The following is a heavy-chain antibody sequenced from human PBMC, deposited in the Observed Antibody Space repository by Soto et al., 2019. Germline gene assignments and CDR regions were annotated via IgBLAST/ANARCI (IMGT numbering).Heavy chain of an antibody. D-gene: IGHD3-22*01. CDR1: GFTFSSYA. CDR2: ISGSGGST. J-gene: IGHJ4*02. CDR3: AKDHGLLVVITLFDY. V-gene: IGHV3-23*01. Sequence: GGSLRLSCAASGFTFSSYAMSWVRQAPGKGLEWVSAISGSGGSTYYADSVKGRFTISRDNSKNTLYLQMNSLRAEDTAVYYCAKDHGLLVVITLFDYWGQGTLVTVSS.